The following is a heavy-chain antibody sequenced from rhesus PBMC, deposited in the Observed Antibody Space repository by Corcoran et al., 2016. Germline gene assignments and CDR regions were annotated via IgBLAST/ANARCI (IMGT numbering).Heavy chain of an antibody. V-gene: IGHV3S16*01. D-gene: IGHD2-15*01. CDR2: ISSASSYI. CDR3: TTLPTYGLDS. Sequence: EVQRVESGGGLVQPGGSLRLSWEGSGFTFSSYGMSWVRQAPGKGLEWVSSISSASSYIYYADSVKGRFTISRDNAKNSLSLQMNSLRAEDTAVYYCTTLPTYGLDSWGQGVVVTVSS. J-gene: IGHJ6*01. CDR1: GFTFSSYG.